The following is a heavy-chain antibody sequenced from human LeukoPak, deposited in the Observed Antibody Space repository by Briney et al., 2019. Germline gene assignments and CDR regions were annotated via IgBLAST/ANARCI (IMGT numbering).Heavy chain of an antibody. CDR3: AKLGDSSGYYYSQKGYFQH. J-gene: IGHJ1*01. CDR1: GFTFSSYA. Sequence: PGGSLRLSCAASGFTFSSYAMSWVRQAPGKGLEWVSAISGSGGSTYYADSVKGRFTISRDNSKNTLYLQMNSLRAEDTAVYYCAKLGDSSGYYYSQKGYFQHWGQGTLVTVSS. V-gene: IGHV3-23*01. D-gene: IGHD3-22*01. CDR2: ISGSGGST.